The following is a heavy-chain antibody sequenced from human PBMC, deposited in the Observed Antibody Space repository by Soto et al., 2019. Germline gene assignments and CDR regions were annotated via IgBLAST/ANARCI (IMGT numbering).Heavy chain of an antibody. CDR2: ISGSGGST. J-gene: IGHJ4*02. CDR3: AKKLGGRDGYNFLGYYFDY. CDR1: GFTFSSYA. D-gene: IGHD5-12*01. V-gene: IGHV3-23*01. Sequence: PGGSLRLSCAASGFTFSSYAMSWVRQAPGKGLEWVSAISGSGGSTYYADSVKGRFTISRDNSKNTLYLQMNSLRAEDTAVYYCAKKLGGRDGYNFLGYYFDYWGQGTLVTVS.